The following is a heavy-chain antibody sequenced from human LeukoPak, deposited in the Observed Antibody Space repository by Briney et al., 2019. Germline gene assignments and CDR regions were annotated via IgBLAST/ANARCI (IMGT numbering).Heavy chain of an antibody. CDR3: ARVRYCSGGSCYLNWFYP. J-gene: IGHJ5*02. CDR1: GGTFTSYA. V-gene: IGHV1-69*13. Sequence: SGKVSGKASGGTFTSYAISWGRQAPGQGEEWMGGRIPILGTANYEKKFQGRGTSTADESTSTAYMALSSLRSEDTAVYYCARVRYCSGGSCYLNWFYPWGQGTLVTVSS. D-gene: IGHD2-15*01. CDR2: RIPILGTA.